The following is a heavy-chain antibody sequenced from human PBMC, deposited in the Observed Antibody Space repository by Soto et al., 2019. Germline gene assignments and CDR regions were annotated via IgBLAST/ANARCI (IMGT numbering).Heavy chain of an antibody. D-gene: IGHD4-17*01. Sequence: PGGSLRLSCAASGFTFSSYGMHWVRQAPGKGLEWVAVISYDGSNKYYADSVKGRFTISRDNSKNTLYLQMNSLRAEDTAVYYCAKDQDKGDYDPQPPDYWGQGTLVTV. CDR3: AKDQDKGDYDPQPPDY. J-gene: IGHJ4*02. V-gene: IGHV3-30*18. CDR2: ISYDGSNK. CDR1: GFTFSSYG.